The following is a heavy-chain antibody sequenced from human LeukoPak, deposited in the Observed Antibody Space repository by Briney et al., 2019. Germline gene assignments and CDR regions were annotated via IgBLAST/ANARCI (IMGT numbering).Heavy chain of an antibody. CDR1: GFNFRSNT. J-gene: IGHJ2*01. CDR3: ASGKGGGYMGWYFDL. V-gene: IGHV3-21*01. D-gene: IGHD5-18*01. CDR2: ISSSGTYK. Sequence: GGPLRLSCTGSGFNFRSNTMNWVRQAPGKGLEWVSSISSSGTYKYFADSLKGRFTVSRDNANNSLSLQMNSLRADDTAIYYCASGKGGGYMGWYFDLWGRGTLVTVSS.